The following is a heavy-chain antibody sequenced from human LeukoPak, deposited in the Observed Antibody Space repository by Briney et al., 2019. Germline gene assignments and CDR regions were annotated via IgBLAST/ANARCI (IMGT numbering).Heavy chain of an antibody. CDR2: ISGSGGST. V-gene: IGHV3-23*01. D-gene: IGHD2-15*01. CDR1: GFTFSSYA. J-gene: IGHJ4*02. Sequence: PGGSLRLSCAASGFTFSSYAMSWVRQAPGKGLEWVSAISGSGGSTYYADSVKGRFTIFRDNSKNTLYLQMNSLRAEDTAVYYCATLPVDATYPIDYWGQGTLVTVSS. CDR3: ATLPVDATYPIDY.